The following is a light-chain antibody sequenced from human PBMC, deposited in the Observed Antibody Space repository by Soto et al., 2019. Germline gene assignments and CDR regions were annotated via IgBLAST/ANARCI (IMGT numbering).Light chain of an antibody. Sequence: EIVMTQSPATLSVSPGERATLSCRASQTVSSSLAWYQQKPGQAPRLLIYGASTRAAGIPARFSASGSGTEFTLTISSLQSEDFAVYYCQQYKNCPPITFGGGTKVEIK. V-gene: IGKV3-15*01. J-gene: IGKJ4*01. CDR2: GAS. CDR3: QQYKNCPPIT. CDR1: QTVSSS.